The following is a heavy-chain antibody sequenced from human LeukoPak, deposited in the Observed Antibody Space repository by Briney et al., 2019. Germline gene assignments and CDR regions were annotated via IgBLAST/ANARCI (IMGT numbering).Heavy chain of an antibody. CDR3: ARGVEPLAANTLAY. V-gene: IGHV3-53*01. J-gene: IGHJ4*02. CDR1: GFTVITND. CDR2: LYSDGNT. D-gene: IGHD3-16*01. Sequence: GGSLRLSCAASGFTVITNDMSWVRQAPGKGLGWGSVLYSDGNTKYADSVQGRFTVSRDNSKNTLYLEMNSLSPDDTAAYYCARGVEPLAANTLAYWGQGTLVTVSS.